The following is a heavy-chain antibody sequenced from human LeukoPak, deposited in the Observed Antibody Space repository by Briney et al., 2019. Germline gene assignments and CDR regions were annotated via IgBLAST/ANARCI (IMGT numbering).Heavy chain of an antibody. J-gene: IGHJ4*02. CDR3: ARDRYTYYDYVWGSWTL. D-gene: IGHD3-16*01. V-gene: IGHV1-69*05. CDR1: GGTFSSYA. CDR2: IIPIFGTA. Sequence: SVKVSCKASGGTFSSYAISWVRQAPGQGLEWMGGIIPIFGTANYTQKFQGRVTITTDESTSTAYMELSSLRSEDTAVYYCARDRYTYYDYVWGSWTLWGQGTLVTVSS.